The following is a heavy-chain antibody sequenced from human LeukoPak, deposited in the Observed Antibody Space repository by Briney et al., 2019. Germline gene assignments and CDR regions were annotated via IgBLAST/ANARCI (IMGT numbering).Heavy chain of an antibody. V-gene: IGHV1-46*01. CDR3: ARIVDSSSWPWPFDY. CDR1: GYTFTSYY. Sequence: GASVKVSYEASGYTFTSYYMHWVRQAPGQGLEWMGLINPSGGSTSYAQKFQGRVTMTRDTSTSTVYMELSSLRSEDTAVYYCARIVDSSSWPWPFDYWGQGTLVTVSS. D-gene: IGHD6-13*01. J-gene: IGHJ4*02. CDR2: INPSGGST.